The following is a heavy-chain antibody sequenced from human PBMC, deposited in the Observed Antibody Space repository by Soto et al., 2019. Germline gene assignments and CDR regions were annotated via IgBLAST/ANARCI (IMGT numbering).Heavy chain of an antibody. CDR3: AKFPQYTGRYYAEYSDVDV. D-gene: IGHD1-26*01. CDR1: GGPITNAY. Sequence: SETLSLTCAVSGGPITNAYWSWIRQPPGKALEWIGYVHKSGSTNYNPSLKSRVTISVDTFEDQFSLKLTSVTAADTAVYFCAKFPQYTGRYYAEYSDVDVWGQGTKVTVYS. V-gene: IGHV4-59*03. CDR2: VHKSGST. J-gene: IGHJ6*02.